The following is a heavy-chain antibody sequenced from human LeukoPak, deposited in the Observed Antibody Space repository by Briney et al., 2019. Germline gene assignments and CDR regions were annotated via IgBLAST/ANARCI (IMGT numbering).Heavy chain of an antibody. V-gene: IGHV3-53*01. CDR1: GFTVISNY. J-gene: IGHJ4*02. D-gene: IGHD1-26*01. CDR2: IYSRDST. CDR3: ARVVPFEN. Sequence: GGSLRLSCAVSGFTVISNYMSGFGQAPGKGLECVSVIYSRDSTYYADSVRGRFTISRDNSKNTVYLQMNSLRAEDTAVYYCARVVPFENWGQGTLVTVSS.